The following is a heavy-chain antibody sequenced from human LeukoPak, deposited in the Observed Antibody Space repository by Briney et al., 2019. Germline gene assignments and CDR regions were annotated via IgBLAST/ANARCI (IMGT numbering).Heavy chain of an antibody. D-gene: IGHD5-18*01. CDR1: GGSFSGYY. J-gene: IGHJ4*02. CDR2: INHSGST. CDR3: ARRVGGYSYGYLRY. V-gene: IGHV4-34*01. Sequence: SETLSLTCAVYGGSFSGYYWSWIRQPPGKGLEWIGEINHSGSTNYNPSLKSRVTISVDTSKNQFSLKLSSMTAADTAVYYCARRVGGYSYGYLRYWGQGTLVTVSS.